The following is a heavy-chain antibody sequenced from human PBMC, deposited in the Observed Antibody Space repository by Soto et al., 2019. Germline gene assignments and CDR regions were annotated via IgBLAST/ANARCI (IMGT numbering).Heavy chain of an antibody. J-gene: IGHJ3*02. CDR2: ISSSGGTI. D-gene: IGHD2-15*01. Sequence: GGSLRLSCAASGFTFSDYYMSWIRQAPGKGLEWVSYISSSGGTIYYADSVKGRFTISRDNAKNSLYLQMNSLRAEDTAVYYCARVLGYCSGGSCDSDAFDIWGQGTMVTVSS. CDR1: GFTFSDYY. V-gene: IGHV3-11*01. CDR3: ARVLGYCSGGSCDSDAFDI.